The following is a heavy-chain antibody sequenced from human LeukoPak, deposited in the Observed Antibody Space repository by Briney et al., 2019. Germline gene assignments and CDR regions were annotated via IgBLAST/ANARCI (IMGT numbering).Heavy chain of an antibody. Sequence: SGPALVNTTQTLTLTCTFSGFSLDTSGMCVNWIRQPPGKALEWLALIDWGDDKYYSTSLKTRLTISKDTSKNQVVLTMTDLDPVDTATYYCARRRLATAGPYFDYWGQGTLVTVSP. CDR1: GFSLDTSGMC. CDR3: ARRRLATAGPYFDY. V-gene: IGHV2-70*01. D-gene: IGHD6-13*01. J-gene: IGHJ4*02. CDR2: IDWGDDK.